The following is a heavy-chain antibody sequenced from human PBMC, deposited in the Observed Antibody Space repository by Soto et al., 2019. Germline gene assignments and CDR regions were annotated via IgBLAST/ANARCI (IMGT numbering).Heavy chain of an antibody. V-gene: IGHV3-23*01. CDR3: AKDLITMIVVVTPLRAFDI. D-gene: IGHD3-22*01. CDR2: ISGSGGST. Sequence: GGSLRLSCAASGFTFSSYAMSWVRQAPGKGLEWVSAISGSGGSTYYADSVKGRFTISRDNSKNTLYLQMNSLRAEDTAVYYCAKDLITMIVVVTPLRAFDIWGQGTMVTVSS. CDR1: GFTFSSYA. J-gene: IGHJ3*02.